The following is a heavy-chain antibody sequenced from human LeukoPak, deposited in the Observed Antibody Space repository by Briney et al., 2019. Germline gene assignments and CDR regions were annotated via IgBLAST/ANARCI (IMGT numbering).Heavy chain of an antibody. V-gene: IGHV3-23*01. D-gene: IGHD3-10*01. J-gene: IGHJ4*02. Sequence: PGGSLRLSCAASGFTFSSYAMSWVRQAPGKGLEWVSAISGSGGSTYYADSVKGRFTISRDNSKNTLYLQMNSLRAEDTAVYYCARKYVYYYGSGTDYWGQGTLVTVSS. CDR2: ISGSGGST. CDR1: GFTFSSYA. CDR3: ARKYVYYYGSGTDY.